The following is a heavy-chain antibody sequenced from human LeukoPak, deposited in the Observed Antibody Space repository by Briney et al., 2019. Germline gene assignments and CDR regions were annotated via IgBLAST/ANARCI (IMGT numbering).Heavy chain of an antibody. J-gene: IGHJ4*02. V-gene: IGHV3-23*01. CDR2: ISGSGGST. D-gene: IGHD5-18*01. CDR1: GFTFSNYG. CDR3: AKEGGYSYGNQFDY. Sequence: GGSLRLSCAASGFTFSNYGMSWVRQAPGKGLEWVSAISGSGGSTYYADSVKGPFTISRDNSKNTLYLQMNSLRAEDTAVYYCAKEGGYSYGNQFDYWGQGTLVTVSS.